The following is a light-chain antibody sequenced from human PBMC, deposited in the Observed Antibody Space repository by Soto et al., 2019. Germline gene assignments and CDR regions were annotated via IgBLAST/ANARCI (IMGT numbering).Light chain of an antibody. V-gene: IGLV1-44*01. CDR2: SNT. CDR3: ATWNDGVFV. J-gene: IGLJ1*01. Sequence: QSALTQPPSASGTPGQRVTISCSGSTSNIGRSTVSFYQQFPGAAPKLLIYSNTQRPLGVPVRFSGSKSDTSASLAISGLQSEDEADYYCATWNDGVFVFGIGTKV. CDR1: TSNIGRST.